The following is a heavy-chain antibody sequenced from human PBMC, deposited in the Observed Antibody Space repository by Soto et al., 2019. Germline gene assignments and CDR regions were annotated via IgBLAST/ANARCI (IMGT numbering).Heavy chain of an antibody. Sequence: GGSLRLSCAASEFTFSSYAMSWVRQAPGKGLEWVSAISGSGGSTYYADSVKGRFTISRDNSKNTLYLQMNSLRAEETDVYKWAKDRVDFCCTSCPVGRADYYMGVWGKGTTVTGSS. V-gene: IGHV3-23*01. CDR3: AKDRVDFCCTSCPVGRADYYMGV. J-gene: IGHJ6*03. CDR2: ISGSGGST. CDR1: EFTFSSYA. D-gene: IGHD2-2*01.